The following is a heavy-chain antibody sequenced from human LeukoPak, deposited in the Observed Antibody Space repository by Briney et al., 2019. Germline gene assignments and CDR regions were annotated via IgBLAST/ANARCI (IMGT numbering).Heavy chain of an antibody. CDR1: GGSFTSAAYY. CDR3: ARVMVVSANGEEVLAPPDAFDV. J-gene: IGHJ3*01. CDR2: LYYTGDT. D-gene: IGHD3-10*01. V-gene: IGHV4-31*02. Sequence: SQTLSLTCTVSGGSFTSAAYYWTWIRQHPGKGLEWIAYLYYTGDTSYNPSLKSRVTISVDTSKNQFSLTMSSVTAADTAVYYCARVMVVSANGEEVLAPPDAFDVWGQGTVVNGSA.